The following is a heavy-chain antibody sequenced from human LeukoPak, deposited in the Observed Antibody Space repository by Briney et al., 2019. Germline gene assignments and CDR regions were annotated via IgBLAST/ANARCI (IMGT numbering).Heavy chain of an antibody. J-gene: IGHJ5*02. CDR2: IYYSGST. Sequence: SETLSLTCTVSGGSISSSSYYWGWIRQPPGKGLEWIGSIYYSGSTYYNPSLKSRVTISVDTSKNQFSLKLSSVTAADTAVYYCARDLEAVVPAAIGLTQGWFDPWGQGTLVTVSS. CDR3: ARDLEAVVPAAIGLTQGWFDP. D-gene: IGHD2-2*01. V-gene: IGHV4-39*07. CDR1: GGSISSSSYY.